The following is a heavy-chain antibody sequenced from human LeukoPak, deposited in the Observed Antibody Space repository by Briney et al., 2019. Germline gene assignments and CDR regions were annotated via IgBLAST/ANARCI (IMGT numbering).Heavy chain of an antibody. D-gene: IGHD5-18*01. J-gene: IGHJ5*02. CDR1: GFTFSSYA. V-gene: IGHV3-30-3*01. CDR3: ARDNVDTAMVTDSNWFDP. Sequence: SGRSLRLSCAASGFTFSSYAMHWVRQAPGKGLEWVAVISYDGSNKYYADSVKGRFTISRDNSKNTLYLQMNSLRAEDTAVYYCARDNVDTAMVTDSNWFDPWGQGTLVTVSS. CDR2: ISYDGSNK.